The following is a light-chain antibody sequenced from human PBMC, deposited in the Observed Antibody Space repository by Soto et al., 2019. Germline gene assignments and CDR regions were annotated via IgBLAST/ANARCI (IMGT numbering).Light chain of an antibody. CDR1: QSISTY. V-gene: IGKV1-5*03. Sequence: IQMTQSPSTLSASVGDRVTITCRASQSISTYLAWYQQKPGKAPKLLIYKASSLESGVPSRFSGSGSGTEFTLTISSLQPDDFATYYCQQYNSYPLTFGGGTKVDIK. CDR2: KAS. CDR3: QQYNSYPLT. J-gene: IGKJ4*01.